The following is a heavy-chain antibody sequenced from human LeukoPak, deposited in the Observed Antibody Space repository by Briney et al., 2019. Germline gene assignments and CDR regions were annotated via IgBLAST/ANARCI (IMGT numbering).Heavy chain of an antibody. CDR3: ARSLGFGEALLAFDI. CDR2: INHSGST. CDR1: GGSFSGYY. Sequence: PETLSLTCAVYGGSFSGYYWSWIRQPPGKGLEWIGEINHSGSTNYNPSLKSRVTISVDTSKNQFSLKLSSVTAADTAVYYCARSLGFGEALLAFDIWGQGTMVTVSS. V-gene: IGHV4-34*01. J-gene: IGHJ3*02. D-gene: IGHD3-10*01.